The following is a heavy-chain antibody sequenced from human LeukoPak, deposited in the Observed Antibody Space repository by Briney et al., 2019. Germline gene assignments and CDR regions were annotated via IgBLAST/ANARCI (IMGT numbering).Heavy chain of an antibody. CDR3: ATQIIAAAGTHYYYGMDV. Sequence: SETLSLTCTVSGGSISSSSYYWGWIRQPPGKGLEGIGSIYNSRSTYYNPSLKSRVTISVDTSKNQFSLKLSSVTAADTAVYYCATQIIAAAGTHYYYGMDVWGQGATVTVSS. D-gene: IGHD6-13*01. V-gene: IGHV4-39*01. CDR2: IYNSRST. J-gene: IGHJ6*02. CDR1: GGSISSSSYY.